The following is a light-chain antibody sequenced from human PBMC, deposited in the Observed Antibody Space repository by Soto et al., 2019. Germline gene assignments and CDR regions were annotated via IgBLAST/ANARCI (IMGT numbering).Light chain of an antibody. CDR3: QQRSARPLT. CDR2: DAY. J-gene: IGKJ4*01. Sequence: IVLTQSPATLSLSPGERATLSCRASQSVRGYLAWYQQKLGQAPRLLISDAYNRAAGVPARFSGSGSGADFTLTFSSLEPEDFAVYYCQQRSARPLTFGGGTKVEIK. V-gene: IGKV3-11*01. CDR1: QSVRGY.